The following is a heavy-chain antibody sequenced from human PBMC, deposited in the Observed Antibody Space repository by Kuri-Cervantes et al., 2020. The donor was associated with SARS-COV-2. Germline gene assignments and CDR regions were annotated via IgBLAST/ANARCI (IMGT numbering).Heavy chain of an antibody. CDR1: GGSISSSSYY. CDR3: ARDRGTTRYYGMDV. CDR2: IYYSGST. D-gene: IGHD2-15*01. J-gene: IGHJ6*01. Sequence: SETLSLTCTVSGGSISSSSYYWGWIRQPPGKGLEWIGYIYYSGSTNYNPSLKSRVTISVDTSKNQFSLKLSSVTAADTAVYYCARDRGTTRYYGMDVWGQGTTVTVSS. V-gene: IGHV4-61*01.